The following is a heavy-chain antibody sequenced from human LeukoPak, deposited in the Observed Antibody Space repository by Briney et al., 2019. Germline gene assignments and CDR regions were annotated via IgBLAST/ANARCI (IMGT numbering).Heavy chain of an antibody. J-gene: IGHJ3*02. CDR3: ARRRKVYGSGHIGAGDAFDI. V-gene: IGHV4-59*08. CDR2: IYFSGST. D-gene: IGHD3-10*01. Sequence: SETLSLTCTVSGDSINSYYWNWIRQPSGKGLEWIGYIYFSGSTNYNPSLKSRVTISVDTSRNQFSLKLTSVTAADTAVYYCARRRKVYGSGHIGAGDAFDIWGQGTKVTVSS. CDR1: GDSINSYY.